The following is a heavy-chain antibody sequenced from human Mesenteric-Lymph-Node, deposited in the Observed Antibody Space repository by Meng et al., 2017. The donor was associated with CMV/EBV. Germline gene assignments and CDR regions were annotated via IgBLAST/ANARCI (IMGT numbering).Heavy chain of an antibody. J-gene: IGHJ4*02. CDR2: INPMFGPA. CDR3: ARLGDSSSWDFDY. Sequence: KASGGTVRSHAITWVRQAPGQGLEWMGGINPMFGPARYAQKFQDRVTITADRSTSTAYMELSSLRSEDTAVYYCARLGDSSSWDFDYWGQGTLVTVSS. D-gene: IGHD6-13*01. V-gene: IGHV1-69*06. CDR1: GGTVRSHA.